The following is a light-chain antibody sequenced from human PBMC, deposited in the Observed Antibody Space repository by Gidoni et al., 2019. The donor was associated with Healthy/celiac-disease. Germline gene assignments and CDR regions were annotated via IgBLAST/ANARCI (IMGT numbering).Light chain of an antibody. J-gene: IGKJ4*01. V-gene: IGKV2-28*01. Sequence: TPGEPASISCRSSQSLLHSNGYNYLDWYLQKPGQSPQLLIYLGSNRASGVPDRFSGSGSGKDFTLKISRVEAEDVGVYYCMQALQTPLTFGGGTKVEIK. CDR2: LGS. CDR1: QSLLHSNGYNY. CDR3: MQALQTPLT.